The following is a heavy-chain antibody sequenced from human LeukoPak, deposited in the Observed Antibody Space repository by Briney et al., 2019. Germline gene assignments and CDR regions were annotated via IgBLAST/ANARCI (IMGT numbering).Heavy chain of an antibody. CDR1: GFTISSNY. CDR3: ARGHSMTIFGVSYY. CDR2: IYSGGST. J-gene: IGHJ4*02. V-gene: IGHV3-53*01. D-gene: IGHD3-3*01. Sequence: PGGSLSLSCAASGFTISSNYMSWVRQAPGPGLEWVSVIYSGGSTYYADYVTGRFTISRDNSKDTLYRQMSGLRAEDTSVYYCARGHSMTIFGVSYYWGEGTLVTVSS.